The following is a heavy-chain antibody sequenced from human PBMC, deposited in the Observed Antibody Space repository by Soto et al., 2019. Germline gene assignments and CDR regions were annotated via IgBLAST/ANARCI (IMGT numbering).Heavy chain of an antibody. Sequence: ASVKVSCKTSGYTFAAYYIHWIRQAPGQGLEWMGWINPTSGGTVYAQNFQDRVTMTRDTSISTAYMELRRLNSDDMAVYYCARDPDYGDYWGYFFDSWGQGTPVTVSS. D-gene: IGHD4-17*01. CDR1: GYTFAAYY. J-gene: IGHJ4*02. CDR2: INPTSGGT. CDR3: ARDPDYGDYWGYFFDS. V-gene: IGHV1-2*02.